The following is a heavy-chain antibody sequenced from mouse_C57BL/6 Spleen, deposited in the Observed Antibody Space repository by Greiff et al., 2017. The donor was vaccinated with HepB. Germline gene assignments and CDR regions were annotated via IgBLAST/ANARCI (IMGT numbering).Heavy chain of an antibody. V-gene: IGHV1-15*01. CDR2: IDPETGGT. CDR1: GYTFTDYE. Sequence: VQLQQSGAELVRPGASVTLSCKASGYTFTDYEMHWVKQTPVHGLEWIGAIDPETGGTAYNQKFKGKAILTADKSSSTAYMELRSLTSEDSAVYYCTGDLTGYFDYWGQGTTLTVSS. D-gene: IGHD4-1*01. J-gene: IGHJ2*01. CDR3: TGDLTGYFDY.